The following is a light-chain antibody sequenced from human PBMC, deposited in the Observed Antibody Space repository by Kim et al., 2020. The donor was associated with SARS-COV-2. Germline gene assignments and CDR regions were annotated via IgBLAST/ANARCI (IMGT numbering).Light chain of an antibody. CDR1: NPHIGTYA. CDR2: DNN. CDR3: GTWDTSLRGGV. Sequence: GHKVTISCSGNNPHIGTYAVSLYRQIPGIAPKLLIYDNNKRPSGIPDRVSGSKSGTSATLGITGLQTGDEADYYCGTWDTSLRGGVFGGGTQLTVL. V-gene: IGLV1-51*01. J-gene: IGLJ2*01.